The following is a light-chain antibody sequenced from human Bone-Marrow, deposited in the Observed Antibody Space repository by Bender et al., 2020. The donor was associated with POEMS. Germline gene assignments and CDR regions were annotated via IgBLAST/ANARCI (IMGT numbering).Light chain of an antibody. Sequence: QSVLTQPPSASGTPGQRVTISCSGSSSNIGSYIVNWYQQLPGTAPKLVISTNNQRPSGVPDRFSGSKSGTSASLAITGLQAEDEGDYYCQSYDNSLGGWVFGGGTKLTVL. CDR2: TNN. J-gene: IGLJ3*02. V-gene: IGLV1-44*01. CDR1: SSNIGSYI. CDR3: QSYDNSLGGWV.